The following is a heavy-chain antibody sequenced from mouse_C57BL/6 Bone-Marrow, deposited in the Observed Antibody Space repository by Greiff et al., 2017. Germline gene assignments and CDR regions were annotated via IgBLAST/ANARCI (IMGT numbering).Heavy chain of an antibody. CDR3: ARSRADGYYVFWYFDV. Sequence: QVTLKECGPGILQPSQTLSLTCSFSGFSLSTFGLGVGWIRQPSGKGLEWLAHIWWDDDNYYNPALKSRLTISKDTSNNQVFLQFANVNTADTVAYYCARSRADGYYVFWYFDVWGTGTTVTVSS. J-gene: IGHJ1*03. CDR1: GFSLSTFGLG. D-gene: IGHD2-3*01. V-gene: IGHV8-8*01. CDR2: IWWDDDN.